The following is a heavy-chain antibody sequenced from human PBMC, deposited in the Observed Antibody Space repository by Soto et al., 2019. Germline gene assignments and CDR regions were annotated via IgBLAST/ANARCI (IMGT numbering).Heavy chain of an antibody. V-gene: IGHV1-2*02. J-gene: IGHJ4*02. CDR3: ARAVHTMIQGVRFRVDQ. CDR2: INPNGGGT. Sequence: QVQLVQSGAEMKKPGASVKVSCEASGYTFTAYYIHWVRQAPGQGLEWMGWINPNGGGTKYAQKFQGRVTITRDTSINTAYMELTSLTSDDTAVYYCARAVHTMIQGVRFRVDQWGQGTLVTVSS. CDR1: GYTFTAYY. D-gene: IGHD3-10*01.